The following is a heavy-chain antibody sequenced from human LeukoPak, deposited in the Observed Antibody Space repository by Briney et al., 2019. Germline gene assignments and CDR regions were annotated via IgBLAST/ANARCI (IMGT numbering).Heavy chain of an antibody. CDR2: ISSSGSTI. V-gene: IGHV3-48*03. J-gene: IGHJ4*02. CDR3: ATITFGGVIVPLHDFDY. D-gene: IGHD3-16*02. Sequence: GGSLRLSCAASGFTFSSYEMNWVRQAPGKGLEWVSYISSSGSTIYYADSVKVRFTISRDNAKNSLYLQMNSLRAEDTAVYYCATITFGGVIVPLHDFDYWGQGTLVTVSS. CDR1: GFTFSSYE.